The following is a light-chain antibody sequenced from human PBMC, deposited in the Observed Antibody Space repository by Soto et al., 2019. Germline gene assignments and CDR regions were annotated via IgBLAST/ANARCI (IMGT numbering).Light chain of an antibody. CDR3: QQLSHYPYT. Sequence: DIQLTQSPSFLSASVEDRVTISCRASYDISSSLAWYQQEPGKPPKLLIYDSSTLQTAVPSRFTGSGSGRKFTLTISGLQFGDFATYFCQQLSHYPYTFGQGTKVDIK. CDR2: DSS. CDR1: YDISSS. V-gene: IGKV1-9*01. J-gene: IGKJ2*01.